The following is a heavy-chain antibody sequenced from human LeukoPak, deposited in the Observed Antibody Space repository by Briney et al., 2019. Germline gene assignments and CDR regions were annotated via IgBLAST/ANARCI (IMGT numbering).Heavy chain of an antibody. Sequence: SETLSLTCTVSGGSISSSSYYWGWIRQPPGKGLEWIGSIYYSGSTYYNPSLKSRVTISVDTSKNQFSLKLSSVTAADTAVYYCARQDYYDSSGYYIFDYWGQGTLVTVSS. CDR3: ARQDYYDSSGYYIFDY. V-gene: IGHV4-39*07. CDR2: IYYSGST. J-gene: IGHJ4*02. CDR1: GGSISSSSYY. D-gene: IGHD3-22*01.